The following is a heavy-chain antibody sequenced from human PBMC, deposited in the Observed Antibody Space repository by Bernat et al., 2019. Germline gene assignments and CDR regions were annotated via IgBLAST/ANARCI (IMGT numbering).Heavy chain of an antibody. CDR1: GFTFSGSA. Sequence: EVQLVESGGGLVQPGGSLKLSCAASGFTFSGSAMHWVRQASGKGLEWVGRIRSKANSYATAYAASVKGRFTISRDDSKNTAYLQMNSLKTEDTAVYYCTRRIRQWLVPKPFDIWGQGTMVTVSS. CDR2: IRSKANSYAT. D-gene: IGHD6-19*01. J-gene: IGHJ3*02. CDR3: TRRIRQWLVPKPFDI. V-gene: IGHV3-73*02.